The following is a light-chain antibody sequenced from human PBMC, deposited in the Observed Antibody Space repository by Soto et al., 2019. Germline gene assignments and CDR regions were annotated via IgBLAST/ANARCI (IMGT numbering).Light chain of an antibody. CDR2: DDF. CDR3: QQYGDTPET. CDR1: QAVSTSS. Sequence: EIVLTQSPATLSLSPGERVTVSCRASQAVSTSSFAWYQQKPGQAPRLLFYDDFSRATGVPDRFSVSGSGTDVTLTISRLEPEDFAVYFCQQYGDTPETFGQGTKLEIK. V-gene: IGKV3-20*01. J-gene: IGKJ2*01.